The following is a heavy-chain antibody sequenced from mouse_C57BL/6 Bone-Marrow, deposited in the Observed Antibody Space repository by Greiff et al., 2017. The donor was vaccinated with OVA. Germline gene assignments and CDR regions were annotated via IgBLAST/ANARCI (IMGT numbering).Heavy chain of an antibody. V-gene: IGHV1-55*01. CDR2: LYPGSGST. J-gene: IGHJ2*01. CDR1: GYTFTSYW. CDR3: ARGGFITTVVAPGY. Sequence: VQLQQPGAELVKPGASVKMSCKASGYTFTSYWITWVKQRPGQGLEWIGDLYPGSGSTNYNEKFKSKATLTVDTSSSTAYMQLSSLTSEDSAVYYCARGGFITTVVAPGYWGQGTTLTVSS. D-gene: IGHD1-1*01.